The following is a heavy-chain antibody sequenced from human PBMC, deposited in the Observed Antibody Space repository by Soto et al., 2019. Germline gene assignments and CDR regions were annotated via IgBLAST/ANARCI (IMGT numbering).Heavy chain of an antibody. CDR3: ARGRYGDY. D-gene: IGHD1-1*01. CDR2: ISAHNGNT. J-gene: IGHJ4*02. V-gene: IGHV1-18*01. CDR1: GYTFTSYG. Sequence: QVHLVQSGAEVKKPGASVKVSCKASGYTFTSYGITWVRQAPGQGLEWMGWISAHNGNTDYAQKRQGRVIVTRDTSTSTAYMELRSLISDDTAVYYCARGRYGDYWGQGVRVTVSS.